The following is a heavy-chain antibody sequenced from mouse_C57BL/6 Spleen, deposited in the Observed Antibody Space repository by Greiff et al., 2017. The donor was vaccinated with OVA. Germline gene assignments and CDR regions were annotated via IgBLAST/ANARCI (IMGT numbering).Heavy chain of an antibody. V-gene: IGHV1-15*01. Sequence: QVQLQQSGAELVRPGASVTLSCKASGYTFTDYEMHWVKQTPVHGLEWIGAIDPETGGTAYNQKFKGKAILTADKYSSTAYMELRRLNSEDSAVYYCTRKAQARMARFAYWGQGTLVTVSA. CDR2: IDPETGGT. J-gene: IGHJ3*01. CDR3: TRKAQARMARFAY. CDR1: GYTFTDYE. D-gene: IGHD3-2*02.